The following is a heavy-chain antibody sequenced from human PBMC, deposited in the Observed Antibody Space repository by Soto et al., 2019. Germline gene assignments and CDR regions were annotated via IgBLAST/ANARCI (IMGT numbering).Heavy chain of an antibody. Sequence: QMQLQASGPGLVKPSETLSLTCNVSGASVSHGYWSWIRQPPGKGLEWIGFMYFGGSFNYNPSLPSRATISVETSKNQFSMKLTSVTASDTAVDYGARSYYDSTGFAVDPWGQGTLVTVSS. V-gene: IGHV4-59*02. CDR2: MYFGGSF. J-gene: IGHJ5*02. CDR1: GASVSHGY. CDR3: ARSYYDSTGFAVDP. D-gene: IGHD3-22*01.